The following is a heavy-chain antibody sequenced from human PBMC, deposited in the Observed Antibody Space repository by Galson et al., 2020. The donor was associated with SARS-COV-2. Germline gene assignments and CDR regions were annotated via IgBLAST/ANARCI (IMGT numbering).Heavy chain of an antibody. CDR3: ARDRLPWWDSGYYAPDDY. Sequence: GESLKISCAASGFTFSSCAMHWVRQAPGKGLEWVAVISYDGSNKYYADSVKGRFTISRDNSKNTLYLQMNSLRAEDTAVYYCARDRLPWWDSGYYAPDDYWGQGTLVTVSS. J-gene: IGHJ4*02. CDR1: GFTFSSCA. V-gene: IGHV3-30*01. D-gene: IGHD3-22*01. CDR2: ISYDGSNK.